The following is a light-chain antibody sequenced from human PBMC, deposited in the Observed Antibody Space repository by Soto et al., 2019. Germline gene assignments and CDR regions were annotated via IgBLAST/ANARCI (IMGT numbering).Light chain of an antibody. CDR1: QSVAND. Sequence: EIVMTQSPATLSVSTGERATLSCRASQSVANDLAWYQHKPGQAPRLLTHGASTRATGIPARFSGVGSGTEFTLTICSLQSEDFAVYYCQQYNKWPQTFGQGTRLEI. J-gene: IGKJ5*01. CDR2: GAS. CDR3: QQYNKWPQT. V-gene: IGKV3-15*01.